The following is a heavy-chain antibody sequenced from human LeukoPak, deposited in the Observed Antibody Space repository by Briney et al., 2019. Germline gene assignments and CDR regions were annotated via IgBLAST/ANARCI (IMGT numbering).Heavy chain of an antibody. CDR1: GFTFSAYA. V-gene: IGHV3-23*01. CDR2: IHGSGGIT. Sequence: GGSLRLSCAASGFTFSAYAVTWIRQAPGKGLEWVSSIHGSGGITYYADSVKGRFTISRDNSKNTLYLQMNSLRAEDTAVYYCAKDAYDCSSTSCYWRGYYYYYMDVWGKRTTVTVSS. D-gene: IGHD2-2*01. CDR3: AKDAYDCSSTSCYWRGYYYYYMDV. J-gene: IGHJ6*03.